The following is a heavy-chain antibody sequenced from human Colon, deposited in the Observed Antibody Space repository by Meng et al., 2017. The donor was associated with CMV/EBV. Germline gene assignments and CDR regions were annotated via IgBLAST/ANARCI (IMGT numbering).Heavy chain of an antibody. CDR1: GFSFTTDKAG. Sequence: QIPPKDACPTLGKPTQTLTLTCTFSGFSFTTDKAGVGWIRHPPGKALEWLALIYWDDDTRYSPSLKTRLTITRDTSKNQVILTMTNMDPADTATYYCVHRSYSGQDDYWGQGALVTVSS. J-gene: IGHJ4*02. CDR3: VHRSYSGQDDY. CDR2: IYWDDDT. V-gene: IGHV2-5*02. D-gene: IGHD5-12*01.